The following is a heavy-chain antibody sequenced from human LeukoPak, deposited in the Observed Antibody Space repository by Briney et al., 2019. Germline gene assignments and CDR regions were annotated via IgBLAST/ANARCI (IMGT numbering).Heavy chain of an antibody. J-gene: IGHJ4*02. CDR3: TSGYSLY. Sequence: GESLRLSCAASGFTFSSYAMHWVRQAPGKGLEWVAVISYDGSNKYYADSVKGRFTISRDNSKNTLYLQMNSLRAEDTAVYYCTSGYSLYWGQGTLVTVSS. D-gene: IGHD3-22*01. CDR1: GFTFSSYA. V-gene: IGHV3-30-3*01. CDR2: ISYDGSNK.